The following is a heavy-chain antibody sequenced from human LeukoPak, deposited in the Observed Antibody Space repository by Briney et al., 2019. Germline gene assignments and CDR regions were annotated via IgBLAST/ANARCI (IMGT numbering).Heavy chain of an antibody. J-gene: IGHJ4*02. CDR3: AKHYYGSGSQKYYFDY. CDR2: VRNDGSDK. Sequence: GGSLRLSCAASGFVFGDYGMHWVRQAPGKGLEWVTMVRNDGSDKYCADSVKGRFTISRDNSKNTLYLQMNSLRPEDTAVYYCAKHYYGSGSQKYYFDYWGQGTLVTVSS. D-gene: IGHD3-10*01. V-gene: IGHV3-30*02. CDR1: GFVFGDYG.